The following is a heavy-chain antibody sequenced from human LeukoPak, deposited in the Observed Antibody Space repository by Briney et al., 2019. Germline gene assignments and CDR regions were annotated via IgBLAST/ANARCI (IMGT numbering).Heavy chain of an antibody. CDR2: IYYSGST. V-gene: IGHV4-59*01. D-gene: IGHD3-10*01. CDR3: ARDRGSGPFDY. Sequence: PSETLSLTCTVSGGSISSYYWSWIRQPPGKGLEWIGYIYYSGSTNYNPSLKSRVTISVDTSKNQFSLKLSSVTAADTAVYYCARDRGSGPFDYWGQGTLVTVSS. CDR1: GGSISSYY. J-gene: IGHJ4*02.